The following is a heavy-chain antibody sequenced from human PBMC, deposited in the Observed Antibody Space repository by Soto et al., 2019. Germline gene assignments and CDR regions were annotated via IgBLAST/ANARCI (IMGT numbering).Heavy chain of an antibody. CDR3: ARNAVTPNYYFDY. Sequence: QLQLQESGPGLVKPSETLSLTCTVSGGSISSSSYYWGWIRQPPGKGLEWIGSIYYSGSTYYNPSLKSRVTISVDTSKNQCSLKLSSVNAADTAVYYCARNAVTPNYYFDYWGQGTLVTVSS. D-gene: IGHD4-17*01. J-gene: IGHJ4*02. V-gene: IGHV4-39*01. CDR1: GGSISSSSYY. CDR2: IYYSGST.